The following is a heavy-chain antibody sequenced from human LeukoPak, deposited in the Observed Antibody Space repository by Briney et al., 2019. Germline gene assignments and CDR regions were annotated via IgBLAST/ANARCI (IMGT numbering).Heavy chain of an antibody. CDR2: VYYSEST. J-gene: IGHJ6*02. V-gene: IGHV4-59*01. CDR3: ARDSRSGVDTTGYKYYYGMDV. D-gene: IGHD4-17*01. Sequence: ASETLSLTCSVSSGSISGYYWSWIRQSPRKGMEWIGYVYYSESTNYNPSLKSRVTISVDTSKNQFSLKLSSVTAADTAVYYCARDSRSGVDTTGYKYYYGMDVWGQGTTVTVSS. CDR1: SGSISGYY.